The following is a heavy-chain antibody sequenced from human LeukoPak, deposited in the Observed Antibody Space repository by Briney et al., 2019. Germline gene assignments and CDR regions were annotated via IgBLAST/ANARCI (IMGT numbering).Heavy chain of an antibody. CDR2: ISGSGGST. Sequence: GGSLRLSCAASGFTFSSYAMSWVRQAPGKGLEWVSAISGSGGSTYYADSVKGRFTISRDNSKNTLYLQMNSLRAEDTAVYYCAKFPGIVEVPAVFFYWGQGTLVTVSS. CDR3: AKFPGIVEVPAVFFY. J-gene: IGHJ4*02. CDR1: GFTFSSYA. V-gene: IGHV3-23*01. D-gene: IGHD2-2*01.